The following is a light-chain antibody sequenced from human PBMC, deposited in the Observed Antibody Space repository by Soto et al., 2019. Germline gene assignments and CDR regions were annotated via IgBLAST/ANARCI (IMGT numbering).Light chain of an antibody. CDR2: DVS. CDR1: SSDVGGYNY. V-gene: IGLV2-14*01. CDR3: SSYTSTERV. Sequence: QSALTQPASVSGSPGQSITISCTGTSSDVGGYNYVSWYQQHPGKAPKLMIYDVSNRPSGVSNRFSGSKSGNTASLTISGLQAEDEADYYCSSYTSTERVFGTGTKVTV. J-gene: IGLJ1*01.